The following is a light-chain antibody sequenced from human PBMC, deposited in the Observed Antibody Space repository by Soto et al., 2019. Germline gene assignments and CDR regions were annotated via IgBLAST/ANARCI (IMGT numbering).Light chain of an antibody. J-gene: IGKJ1*01. Sequence: IQMTQSPSSLSASVGDTVTITCRASQTVSRYLNWYQQKSGTAPKLLIYAASTLHTGVPSRFSGRGSGTDFTLTINNLQREDFADYFCQQTYSNLWTFGQGTKVDIK. V-gene: IGKV1-39*01. CDR1: QTVSRY. CDR2: AAS. CDR3: QQTYSNLWT.